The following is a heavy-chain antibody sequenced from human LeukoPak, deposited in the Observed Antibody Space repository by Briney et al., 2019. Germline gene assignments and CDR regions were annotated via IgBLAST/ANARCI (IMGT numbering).Heavy chain of an antibody. Sequence: GEPRKISGKAPGYTSTGYWIGWVGHMHGKGLEGMGIIYPGDSETRHSPSSQRQVPISDDKSTSTAYLQWRSLKASDSDIYYFARHGGDRPVTGYFDFWGQGTLVTVSS. D-gene: IGHD3-16*01. CDR1: GYTSTGYW. CDR3: ARHGGDRPVTGYFDF. J-gene: IGHJ4*02. CDR2: IYPGDSET. V-gene: IGHV5-51*01.